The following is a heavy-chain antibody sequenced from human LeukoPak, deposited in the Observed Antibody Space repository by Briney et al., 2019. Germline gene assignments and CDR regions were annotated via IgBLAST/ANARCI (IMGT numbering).Heavy chain of an antibody. V-gene: IGHV4-39*07. J-gene: IGHJ4*02. CDR3: ARDICTNGVCYTCH. CDR1: GGSISSSSYY. Sequence: SETLSLTCSVSGGSISSSSYYWGWIRQPPGKGLDWIRTFHYSGSTYYNPSLKSRVTISVDTSRNQFSLKLNSVTAADTAVHYCARDICTNGVCYTCHWGQGTLVTVSS. CDR2: FHYSGST. D-gene: IGHD2-8*01.